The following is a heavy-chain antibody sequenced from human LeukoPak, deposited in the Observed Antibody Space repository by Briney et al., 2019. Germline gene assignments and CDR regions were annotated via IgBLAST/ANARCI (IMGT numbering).Heavy chain of an antibody. D-gene: IGHD6-19*01. V-gene: IGHV3-30*02. J-gene: IGHJ4*02. Sequence: GGSLRLSCAASGFTFSSYGMHWVRQAPGKGLEWVAFIRYDGSNKYYAGSVKGRFTVSRDNSKNTLYLQMNSLRAEDTAVYYCAKAVAGYLDYWGQGTLVTVSS. CDR2: IRYDGSNK. CDR1: GFTFSSYG. CDR3: AKAVAGYLDY.